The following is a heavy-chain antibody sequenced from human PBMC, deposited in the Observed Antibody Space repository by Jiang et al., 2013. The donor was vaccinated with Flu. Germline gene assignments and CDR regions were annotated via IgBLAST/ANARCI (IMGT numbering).Heavy chain of an antibody. CDR3: AKDGSLRYYGSGSYPEYFDY. J-gene: IGHJ4*02. CDR1: GFTFSSYA. V-gene: IGHV3-23*01. Sequence: VQLLESRGGLVQPGGSLRLSCAASGFTFSSYAMSWVRQAPGKGLEWVSAISGSGGSTYYADSVKGRFTISRDNSKNTLYLQMNSLRAEDTAVYYCAKDGSLRYYGSGSYPEYFDYWGQGTLVTVSS. D-gene: IGHD3-10*01. CDR2: ISGSGGST.